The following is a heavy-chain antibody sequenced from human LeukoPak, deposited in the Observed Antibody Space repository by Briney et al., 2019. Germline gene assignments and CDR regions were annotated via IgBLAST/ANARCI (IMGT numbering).Heavy chain of an antibody. CDR2: INHSGST. CDR1: GGSFSGYY. CDR3: ARSMTTVTTGWFDP. J-gene: IGHJ5*02. Sequence: PSETLSLTCAVYGGSFSGYYWSWIRQPPGKGLEWIGEINHSGSTNYNPSLKSRVTISVDTSKNQFSLKLSFVTAADTAVYYCARSMTTVTTGWFDPWGQGTLVTVSS. V-gene: IGHV4-34*01. D-gene: IGHD4-17*01.